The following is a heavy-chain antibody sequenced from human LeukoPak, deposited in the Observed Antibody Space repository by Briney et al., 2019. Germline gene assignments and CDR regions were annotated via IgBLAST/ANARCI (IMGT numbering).Heavy chain of an antibody. J-gene: IGHJ4*02. CDR2: SNSNNGDT. Sequence: ASVKVSCKASGGTFSSYAISWVRQAPGQGLEWMGWSNSNNGDTNYAQKFQGRVTMTTDKSTSTAYMELRSLRPDDMAVYYCARVKDSSGYSGLFDYWGQGTLVTVSS. V-gene: IGHV1-18*03. CDR1: GGTFSSYA. D-gene: IGHD3-22*01. CDR3: ARVKDSSGYSGLFDY.